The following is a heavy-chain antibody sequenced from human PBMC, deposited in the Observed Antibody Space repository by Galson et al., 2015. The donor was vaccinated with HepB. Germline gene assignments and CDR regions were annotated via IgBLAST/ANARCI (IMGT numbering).Heavy chain of an antibody. D-gene: IGHD6-19*01. J-gene: IGHJ4*02. CDR1: GFTFSSYA. CDR2: ISYDGSNK. V-gene: IGHV3-30*04. CDR3: ARVNSGWRGYFDY. Sequence: SLRLSCAASGFTFSSYAMHWVRQAPGKGLEWVAVISYDGSNKYYADSVKGRFTISRDNSKNTLYLQMNSLRAEDTAVYYCARVNSGWRGYFDYWGQGTLVTVSS.